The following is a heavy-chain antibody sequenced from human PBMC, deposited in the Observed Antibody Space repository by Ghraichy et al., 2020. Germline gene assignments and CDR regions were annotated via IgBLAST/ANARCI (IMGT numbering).Heavy chain of an antibody. D-gene: IGHD3-22*01. Sequence: ASVKVSCKASGYTFTNYHMHWVRQAPGQGLEWMGLINPSSGITNYAQKFQGRVTMTRDTSTSTAYMELSSLRSEDTAVYYCAGEGIMPYYYDSNGYYFYDYWGQGTLVTVSS. J-gene: IGHJ4*02. V-gene: IGHV1-46*01. CDR2: INPSSGIT. CDR3: AGEGIMPYYYDSNGYYFYDY. CDR1: GYTFTNYH.